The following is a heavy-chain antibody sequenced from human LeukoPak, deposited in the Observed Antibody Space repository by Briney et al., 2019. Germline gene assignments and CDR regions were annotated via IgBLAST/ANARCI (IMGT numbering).Heavy chain of an antibody. CDR2: ISYDGSNK. CDR3: AEYQEDYYGMDV. Sequence: GGSLRLSCVASEFTFSSYGMHWVRQAPGKGLEWVAVISYDGSNKYYADSVKGRFTISRDNSKNTLYLQMNSLRAEDTAVYYCAEYQEDYYGMDVWGQGTTVTVSS. CDR1: EFTFSSYG. J-gene: IGHJ6*02. D-gene: IGHD2-2*01. V-gene: IGHV3-30*19.